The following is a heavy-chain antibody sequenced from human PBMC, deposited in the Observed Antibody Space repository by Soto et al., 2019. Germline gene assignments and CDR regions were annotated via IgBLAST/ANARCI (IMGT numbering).Heavy chain of an antibody. CDR3: ARGRVGTAYFDY. D-gene: IGHD2-21*02. CDR2: ITSSSSTI. Sequence: GGSLRLSCAASGFTFTSNSMNWVRQAPGKGLEWISYITSSSSTIYYADSVKGRFTISRDNAKNSLYLQMNSLRDDDTAVYYCARGRVGTAYFDYWGQGALVTVSS. V-gene: IGHV3-48*02. J-gene: IGHJ4*02. CDR1: GFTFTSNS.